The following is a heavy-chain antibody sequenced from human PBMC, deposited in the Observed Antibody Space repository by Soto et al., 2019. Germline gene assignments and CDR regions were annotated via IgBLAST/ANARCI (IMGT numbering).Heavy chain of an antibody. D-gene: IGHD2-15*01. J-gene: IGHJ6*03. CDR2: ISSSSSTI. Sequence: GGSLRLSCAASGYTFSSYSMNWVRQAPGKGLEWVSYISSSSSTIYYADSVKGRFTISRDNAKNSLYLQMNSLRAEDTAVYYCARDPLTASDCSGGSCSNYSYCCMDVWGKGTTVTVSS. CDR3: ARDPLTASDCSGGSCSNYSYCCMDV. CDR1: GYTFSSYS. V-gene: IGHV3-48*01.